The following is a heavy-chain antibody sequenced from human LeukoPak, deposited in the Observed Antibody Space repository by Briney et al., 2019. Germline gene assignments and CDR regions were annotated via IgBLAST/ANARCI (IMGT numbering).Heavy chain of an antibody. V-gene: IGHV3-66*02. CDR2: IYSGGST. J-gene: IGHJ6*03. CDR3: ARGLYYYFMDV. CDR1: GFTVSSNY. Sequence: PGGSLRLSCAASGFTVSSNYMSWVRQAPRKGLEWVSVIYSGGSTYYADSVKGRFTISRDNSKNTLYLQMNSLRAEDTAVYYCARGLYYYFMDVWGKGTTVTVSS.